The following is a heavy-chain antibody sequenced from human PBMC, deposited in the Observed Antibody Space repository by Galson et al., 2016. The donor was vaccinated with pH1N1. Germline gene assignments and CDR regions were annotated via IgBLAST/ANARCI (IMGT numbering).Heavy chain of an antibody. CDR1: GFTFSTFA. Sequence: SLRLSCAPSGFTFSTFAMGWVRQAPGKGLQWLSAISGGGATTYYIDSVKGRFTISRDNSKNTLYLEMNSLKAEDTALYYCVKYDSSGYYNGRLVNWGQGTLVTVSS. D-gene: IGHD3-22*01. CDR3: VKYDSSGYYNGRLVN. CDR2: ISGGGATT. J-gene: IGHJ4*02. V-gene: IGHV3-23*01.